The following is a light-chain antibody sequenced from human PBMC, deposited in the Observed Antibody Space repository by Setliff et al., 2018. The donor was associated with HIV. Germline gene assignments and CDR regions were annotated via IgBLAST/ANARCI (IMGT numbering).Light chain of an antibody. J-gene: IGLJ3*02. CDR1: SSDVGGYDY. CDR2: DVH. Sequence: ALTQPASVSGSPGQSITISCTGSSSDVGGYDYVAWYQQHPGKTPELLIFDVHNRPSGVSHRFSGSKSGNTASLTISGLQAEDEADYYCSSYTVSRALVFGGGTKVTVL. CDR3: SSYTVSRALV. V-gene: IGLV2-14*03.